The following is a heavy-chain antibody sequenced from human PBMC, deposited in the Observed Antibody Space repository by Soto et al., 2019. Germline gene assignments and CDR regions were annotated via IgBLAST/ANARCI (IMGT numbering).Heavy chain of an antibody. CDR3: ARANSSSWSLYYYYGMDV. D-gene: IGHD6-13*01. CDR1: GYHFTSYW. CDR2: IYPGDSDT. Sequence: PGESLKISCQGSGYHFTSYWIGWVRQMPGKGLEWMGIIYPGDSDTRYSPSFQGQVTISADKSISTAYLQWSSLKASDTAMYYCARANSSSWSLYYYYGMDVWGQGTTVTVSS. V-gene: IGHV5-51*01. J-gene: IGHJ6*02.